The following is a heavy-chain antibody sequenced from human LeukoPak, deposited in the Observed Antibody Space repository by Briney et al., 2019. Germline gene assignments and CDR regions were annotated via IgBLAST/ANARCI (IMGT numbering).Heavy chain of an antibody. CDR2: INPSGGST. CDR1: GYTFTSYY. D-gene: IGHD3-22*01. Sequence: ASVKVSCKASGYTFTSYYMHWVRQAPGQGLEWMGIINPSGGSTSYAQKFQGRVTMTRDTSTGTVYMELSSLRSEDTAVYYCARVRYYDSSGYPRYYFDYWGQGTLVTVSS. J-gene: IGHJ4*02. CDR3: ARVRYYDSSGYPRYYFDY. V-gene: IGHV1-46*01.